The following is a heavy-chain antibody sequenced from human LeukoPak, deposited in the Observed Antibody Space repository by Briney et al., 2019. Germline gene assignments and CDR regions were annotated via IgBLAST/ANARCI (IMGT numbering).Heavy chain of an antibody. Sequence: SGPTLVKPTQTLTLTCTFSGFSLSSTGVGVGWIRQPPGKALEWLALIYWDDDKRYSPSLKSRLTITKDTSKNQVVLTMTNIDPIDTATYYCAHRLRTYYYGSGSYYNVFDYWGQGTRVTVSS. CDR2: IYWDDDK. CDR1: GFSLSSTGVG. J-gene: IGHJ4*02. CDR3: AHRLRTYYYGSGSYYNVFDY. D-gene: IGHD3-10*01. V-gene: IGHV2-5*02.